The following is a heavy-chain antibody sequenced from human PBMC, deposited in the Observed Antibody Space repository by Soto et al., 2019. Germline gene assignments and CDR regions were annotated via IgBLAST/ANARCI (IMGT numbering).Heavy chain of an antibody. V-gene: IGHV1-18*01. J-gene: IGHJ6*03. CDR1: GDTITSYG. CDR2: ISAYNGNT. Sequence: ASVKASCKASGDTITSYGISWVRQAPEQGLEWMGWISAYNGNTNYAQKLQGRVTMTTDTSTSTAYMELRSLRSDDTAVYYRARERDKDYYYYYMDVWGKGTTVTVSS. CDR3: ARERDKDYYYYYMDV.